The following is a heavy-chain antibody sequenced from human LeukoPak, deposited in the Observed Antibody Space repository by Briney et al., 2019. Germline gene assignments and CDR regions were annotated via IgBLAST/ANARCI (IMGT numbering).Heavy chain of an antibody. CDR1: GFRSYS. J-gene: IGHJ4*02. CDR2: ISSGSDHI. CDR3: AKYLGGEGGSGFPGY. Sequence: GGSLRLSCAASGFRSYSLNWVRQAPGKGLEWVSSISSGSDHIYYADSVKGRFTVSRDNPRSTLYLQMNSLRADGTALYFSAKYLGGEGGSGFPGYWGQGTLVTVSS. D-gene: IGHD3-10*01. V-gene: IGHV3-21*04.